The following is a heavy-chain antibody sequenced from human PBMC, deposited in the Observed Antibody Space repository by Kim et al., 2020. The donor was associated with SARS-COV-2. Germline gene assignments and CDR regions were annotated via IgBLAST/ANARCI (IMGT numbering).Heavy chain of an antibody. J-gene: IGHJ4*02. CDR2: IYYSGST. D-gene: IGHD3-3*01. CDR1: GGSISSGGYY. Sequence: SETLSLTCTVSGGSISSGGYYWSWIRQHPGKGLEWIGYIYYSGSTYYNPSLKSRITISVDTSKNQFSLKLSSVTAADTAVYYCGRAGITIFGVVTKFDYWGQGTLITVSS. CDR3: GRAGITIFGVVTKFDY. V-gene: IGHV4-31*03.